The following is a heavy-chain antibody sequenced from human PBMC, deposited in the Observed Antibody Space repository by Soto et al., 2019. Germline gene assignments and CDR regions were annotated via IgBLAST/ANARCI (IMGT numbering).Heavy chain of an antibody. CDR2: INPGNGNT. Sequence: QVQFVQSGAEEKKPGASVKVSCKASGYTFTSYGMHWVRQAPGQRLEWMGWINPGNGNTKYSQKFQGRVTITGDTSASTAYMELSSLRFEDTAVYYCARGEGATYDWGQGTLVTVSS. D-gene: IGHD1-26*01. CDR1: GYTFTSYG. V-gene: IGHV1-3*05. CDR3: ARGEGATYD. J-gene: IGHJ4*02.